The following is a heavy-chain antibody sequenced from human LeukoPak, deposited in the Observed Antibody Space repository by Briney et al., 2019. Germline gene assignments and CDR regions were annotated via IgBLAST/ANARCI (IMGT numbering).Heavy chain of an antibody. J-gene: IGHJ4*02. D-gene: IGHD3-9*01. Sequence: GRSLRLSCAASGFTFSSYSIYWVRQVPGKGLERVPIISYDGTSKCYADSVRGRFTISRDNSKNTLYLQMNSMRAEDTAVYYCAKVYGWLLGFENWGQGTLVSVP. CDR1: GFTFSSYS. V-gene: IGHV3-30-3*01. CDR2: ISYDGTSK. CDR3: AKVYGWLLGFEN.